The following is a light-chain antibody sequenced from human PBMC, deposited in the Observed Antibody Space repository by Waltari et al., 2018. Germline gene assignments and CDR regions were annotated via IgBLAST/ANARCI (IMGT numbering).Light chain of an antibody. J-gene: IGLJ1*01. Sequence: QSALTQPPSASGSPGQSVAISCTGTSSDIGRYDLVSWYQQHPGKAPKLLISEVNTRPSGVPDRFSGAKSGNTASLTVSGLQAEDEADYYCSSRGGSDKFYVFGTGTKVTVL. CDR3: SSRGGSDKFYV. CDR2: EVN. V-gene: IGLV2-8*01. CDR1: SSDIGRYDL.